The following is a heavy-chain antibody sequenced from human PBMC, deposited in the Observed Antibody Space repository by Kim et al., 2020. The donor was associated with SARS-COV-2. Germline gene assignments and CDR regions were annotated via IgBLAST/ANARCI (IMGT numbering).Heavy chain of an antibody. J-gene: IGHJ5*02. CDR1: GFTFSTYV. V-gene: IGHV3-23*01. Sequence: GGSLRLSCAATGFTFSTYVMSWVRQAPGKGLEWLSGIGGSGFTTYYADSVKGRFTISRDNSRNTLYLQLNSLRAEDTAIYYCTKRTGLAGFDPWGQGTLVTVSS. CDR2: IGGSGFTT. CDR3: TKRTGLAGFDP.